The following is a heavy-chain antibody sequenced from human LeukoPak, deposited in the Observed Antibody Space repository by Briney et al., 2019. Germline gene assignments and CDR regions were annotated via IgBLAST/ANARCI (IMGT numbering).Heavy chain of an antibody. Sequence: ASVKVSCKVSGYTLTELSMHWVRQAPGKGLEWMGGFDPEDGETIYAQKFQGRVTMTEDTSTDTAYVELSSLRSEDTAVYYCATVTYYDFWSGLNWGQGTLVTVSS. CDR3: ATVTYYDFWSGLN. D-gene: IGHD3-3*01. CDR1: GYTLTELS. CDR2: FDPEDGET. J-gene: IGHJ4*02. V-gene: IGHV1-24*01.